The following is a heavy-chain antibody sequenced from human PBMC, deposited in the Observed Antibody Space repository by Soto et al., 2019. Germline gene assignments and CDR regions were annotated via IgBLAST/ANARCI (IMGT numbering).Heavy chain of an antibody. CDR2: NR. V-gene: IGHV1-18*01. Sequence: QVPLVQSGAEVKKPGASVKVSCKASGYTFTNYRISWVRQAPGQGLEWMGYNRNYAQKLQGRVTMTTDTATSTAYMELRSLRSDDTAVYYCARDRLPLGELSPGEYWGQGTVVTVSS. J-gene: IGHJ4*02. D-gene: IGHD3-16*02. CDR1: GYTFTNYR. CDR3: ARDRLPLGELSPGEY.